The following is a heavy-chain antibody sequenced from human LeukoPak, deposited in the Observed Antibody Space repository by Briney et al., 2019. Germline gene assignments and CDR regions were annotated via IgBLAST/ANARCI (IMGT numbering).Heavy chain of an antibody. J-gene: IGHJ6*03. V-gene: IGHV3-30*02. CDR2: IRYDGSNK. CDR1: GFTFSNYG. Sequence: GGSLRLSCAASGFTFSNYGMHWVRQAPGKGLEWVAFIRYDGSNKYYADSVRGRFTISRDNSKNTLHLQMNSLRAEDTAVYYCARGRNYYYYYMDVWGKGTTVTVSS. CDR3: ARGRNYYYYYMDV.